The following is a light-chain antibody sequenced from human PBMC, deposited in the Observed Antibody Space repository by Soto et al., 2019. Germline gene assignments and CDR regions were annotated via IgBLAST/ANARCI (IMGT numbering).Light chain of an antibody. Sequence: ESVLTQSPGTLSFSPGERATLSCRASQSVSNNYLAWYQQKPGQAPRLLIYGASTRATGIPDRFSGSGSGTDFTLTISRLEPEDFAVYYCQQYKNWPPTFGQGTRLEIK. CDR2: GAS. V-gene: IGKV3-20*01. CDR3: QQYKNWPPT. J-gene: IGKJ5*01. CDR1: QSVSNNY.